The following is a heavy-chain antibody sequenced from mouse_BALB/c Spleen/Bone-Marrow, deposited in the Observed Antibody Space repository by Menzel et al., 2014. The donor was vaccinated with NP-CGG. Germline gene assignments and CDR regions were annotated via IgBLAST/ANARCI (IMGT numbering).Heavy chain of an antibody. Sequence: VQLKESGGGLVQPGGSLRLSCTTSGFTFTDYYMSWVRQPPGKAPEWLAFIRNKAYGYTTEYSASVRGRFTISRDNSQSILYLQMNTLRAEDSATYYCARFPMDYWGQGTSVTVSS. CDR2: IRNKAYGYTT. CDR3: ARFPMDY. J-gene: IGHJ4*01. V-gene: IGHV7-3*02. CDR1: GFTFTDYY.